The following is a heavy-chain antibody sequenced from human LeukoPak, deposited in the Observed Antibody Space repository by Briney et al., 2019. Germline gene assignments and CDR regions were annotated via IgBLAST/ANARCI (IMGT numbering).Heavy chain of an antibody. D-gene: IGHD2-15*01. J-gene: IGHJ3*02. CDR3: AGDGGCSGGSCYDAFDI. V-gene: IGHV4-59*01. CDR2: IYYSGSA. Sequence: SETLSLTCTVSGGSISSYYWSWIRQPPGKGLEWIGYIYYSGSANYNPSLKSRVTISVDTSKNQFSLKLSSVTAADTAVYYCAGDGGCSGGSCYDAFDIWGQGTMVTVSS. CDR1: GGSISSYY.